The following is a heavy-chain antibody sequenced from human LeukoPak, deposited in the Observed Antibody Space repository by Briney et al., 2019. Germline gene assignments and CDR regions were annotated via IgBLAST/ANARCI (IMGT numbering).Heavy chain of an antibody. CDR1: GFALSSYG. CDR3: AKDTGAAIVWRLYLDY. V-gene: IGHV3-30*02. CDR2: IRNYGINK. D-gene: IGHD3-22*01. Sequence: PGGSLRLSCVAPGFALSSYGMHWVRQAPGKGLEWVAFIRNYGINKHYADSVKGRFTISRDNSKNTLYLQMNSLTTEDTALYYCAKDTGAAIVWRLYLDYWGQGTLVTV. J-gene: IGHJ4*02.